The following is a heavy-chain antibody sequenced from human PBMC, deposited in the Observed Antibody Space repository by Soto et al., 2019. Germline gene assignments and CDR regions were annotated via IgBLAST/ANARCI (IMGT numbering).Heavy chain of an antibody. D-gene: IGHD4-17*01. V-gene: IGHV4-39*02. J-gene: IGHJ4*02. CDR3: ARDYGDYQFDY. CDR1: GGSISSSSYY. CDR2: IYYRGTT. Sequence: SETLSLTCTVSGGSISSSSYYWGWIRQPPGKGLEWIGNIYYRGTTYYNPSLKSRVTISVDTSKNQFSLKLASVTAADTAVYYCARDYGDYQFDYWGQGTLVTVPQ.